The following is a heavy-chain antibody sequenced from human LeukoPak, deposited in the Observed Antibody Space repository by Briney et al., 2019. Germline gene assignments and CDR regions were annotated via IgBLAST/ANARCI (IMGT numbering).Heavy chain of an antibody. Sequence: SETLSLTCTVSGGSISSGDYYWSWIRQPPGKGLEWIGYIYYSGSTYYNPSLKSRVTISVDTSKNQFSLKLSSVTAADTAVYYCASQGDYDDILTGSSASNYFDYWGQGTLVTVSS. CDR2: IYYSGST. J-gene: IGHJ4*02. CDR3: ASQGDYDDILTGSSASNYFDY. D-gene: IGHD3-9*01. V-gene: IGHV4-30-4*01. CDR1: GGSISSGDYY.